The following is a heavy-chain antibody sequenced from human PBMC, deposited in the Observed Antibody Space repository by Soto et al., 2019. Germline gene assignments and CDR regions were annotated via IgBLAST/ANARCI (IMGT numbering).Heavy chain of an antibody. CDR2: IYYSGSP. V-gene: IGHV4-39*02. D-gene: IGHD3-3*01. J-gene: IGHJ6*02. CDR1: GGSISSSIHY. Sequence: SETLXLTWTVSGGSISSSIHYWGWIRQPPGKGLEWIGSIYYSGSPYYNPSLKSRVTISVDTSKNQFSLKLSSVTAADTAVYYCAKDNSEPRFLEWLSWYYGMDVWGQGTTV. CDR3: AKDNSEPRFLEWLSWYYGMDV.